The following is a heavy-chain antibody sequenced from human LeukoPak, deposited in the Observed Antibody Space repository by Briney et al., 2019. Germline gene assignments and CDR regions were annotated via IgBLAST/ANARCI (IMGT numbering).Heavy chain of an antibody. D-gene: IGHD4-23*01. J-gene: IGHJ4*02. CDR3: ARHSSTVVTHFDY. CDR1: GGSISSSSYY. CDR2: IYYSGST. Sequence: SETLSLTCTVSGGSISSSSYYWGWIRQPPGKGLEWIGSIYYSGSTYYNPSLKSRVTISVDTSKNQFSLKLGSVTAADTAVYYCARHSSTVVTHFDYWGQGTLVTVSS. V-gene: IGHV4-39*07.